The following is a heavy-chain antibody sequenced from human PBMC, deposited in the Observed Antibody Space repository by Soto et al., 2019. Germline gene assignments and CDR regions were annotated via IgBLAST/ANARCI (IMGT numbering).Heavy chain of an antibody. D-gene: IGHD3-10*01. Sequence: EVQLVESGGGLVQPGGSLRLSCAASGFTVSSNYINWVRQAPGKGLQWVSLIYRGGSTYYADSVKARFTISRDNSKNTLYHQMNSLRAEDTAVYYCARSYYYGSGSYPHAFDIWGQGTMVTVSS. CDR3: ARSYYYGSGSYPHAFDI. J-gene: IGHJ3*02. CDR1: GFTVSSNY. V-gene: IGHV3-66*01. CDR2: IYRGGST.